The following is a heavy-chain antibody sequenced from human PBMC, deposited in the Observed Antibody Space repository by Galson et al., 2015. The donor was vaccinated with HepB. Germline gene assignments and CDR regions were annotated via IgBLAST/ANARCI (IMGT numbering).Heavy chain of an antibody. V-gene: IGHV1-18*01. J-gene: IGHJ4*02. CDR2: IRVSNGNT. CDR3: ARDELIVGADPDY. CDR1: GYTFDTYG. D-gene: IGHD1-26*01. Sequence: SCKAVGYTFDTYGISWVRQAPGQGLEWMGWIRVSNGNTTYAPKFQDRVTMTADRGTRTAYMGMTSLTSEDTAGYYWARDELIVGADPDYWGQGTLVIVSS.